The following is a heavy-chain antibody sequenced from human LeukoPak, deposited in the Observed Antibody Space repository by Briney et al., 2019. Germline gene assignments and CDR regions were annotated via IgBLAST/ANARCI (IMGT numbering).Heavy chain of an antibody. CDR1: GFTVSSNY. CDR3: ARDGAAAGTTEFDY. CDR2: IYSGGST. Sequence: GGSLRLSCAASGFTVSSNYMSWARQAPGKGLEWVSVIYSGGSTYYADSVKGRFTISRDNSKNTLFLQMNSLRAEDTAVYYCARDGAAAGTTEFDYWGQGTLVTVSS. V-gene: IGHV3-53*01. J-gene: IGHJ4*02. D-gene: IGHD6-13*01.